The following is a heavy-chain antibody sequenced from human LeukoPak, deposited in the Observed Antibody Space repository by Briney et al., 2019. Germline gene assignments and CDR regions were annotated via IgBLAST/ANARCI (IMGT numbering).Heavy chain of an antibody. Sequence: GGSLRLSCAASGFTFSNAWMSWVRQAPGKGLEWVGRIKSKTDGGTTDYAAPVKGRFTISRGDSKNTLYLQMNSLKTEDTAVYYCTTTIFGVVRYYFDYWGQGTLVTVSS. CDR1: GFTFSNAW. V-gene: IGHV3-15*01. CDR2: IKSKTDGGTT. J-gene: IGHJ4*02. D-gene: IGHD3-3*01. CDR3: TTTIFGVVRYYFDY.